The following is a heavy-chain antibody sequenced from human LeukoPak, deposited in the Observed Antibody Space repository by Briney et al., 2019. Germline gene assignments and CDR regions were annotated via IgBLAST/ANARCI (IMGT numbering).Heavy chain of an antibody. Sequence: PGGSLRLSCSASGFTFSSYAMHWVRQAPGKGLEYVSAISSNGGSTYYADSVKGRFTISRDNAKNTLYLQMNSLRAEDTAVYYCARDFAGDRDYWGQGTLVTVSS. V-gene: IGHV3-64*04. J-gene: IGHJ4*02. CDR1: GFTFSSYA. D-gene: IGHD4-17*01. CDR3: ARDFAGDRDY. CDR2: ISSNGGST.